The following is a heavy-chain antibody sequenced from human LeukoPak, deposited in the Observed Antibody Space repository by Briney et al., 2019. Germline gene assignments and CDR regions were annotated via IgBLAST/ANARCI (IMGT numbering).Heavy chain of an antibody. D-gene: IGHD3-22*01. CDR1: GGSISSYY. V-gene: IGHV4-59*12. CDR3: ARVSPLHYDSSGYYQGPFDY. CDR2: ISDIGSI. Sequence: SETLSLTCTVSGGSISSYYWSWIRQPPGKGLEWIAYISDIGSINYNPSLKSRVTISLDTSKNQFSLKLSSVTAADTAVYYCARVSPLHYDSSGYYQGPFDYWGQGTLVTVSS. J-gene: IGHJ4*02.